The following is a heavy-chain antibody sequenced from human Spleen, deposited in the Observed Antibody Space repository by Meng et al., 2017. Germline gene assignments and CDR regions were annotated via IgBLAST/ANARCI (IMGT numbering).Heavy chain of an antibody. J-gene: IGHJ4*02. CDR2: INHSGST. Sequence: VQLQQWGAGLVEPPEAMSSTRFLAWWAFSDYYWSWMRQPPGKGREWIGEINHSGSTNYNPSLESRATISVDTSHNNLSLKLSSLTAADSAVYYCARGQTTMAHDFDDWGQGTLVTVSS. D-gene: IGHD4-11*01. CDR1: WWAFSDYY. V-gene: IGHV4-34*01. CDR3: ARGQTTMAHDFDD.